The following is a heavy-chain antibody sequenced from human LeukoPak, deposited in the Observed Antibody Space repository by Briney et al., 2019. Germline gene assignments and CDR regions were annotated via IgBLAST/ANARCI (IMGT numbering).Heavy chain of an antibody. CDR3: AREYSGYDFAFFDY. V-gene: IGHV1-18*01. CDR2: ISAYNGNT. J-gene: IGHJ4*02. CDR1: GYTFTSYG. D-gene: IGHD5-12*01. Sequence: GASVKVSCKASGYTFTSYGISWVRQAPGQGLEWMGWISAYNGNTNYAQKLQGRVTMTTDTSTSTAYMELRSLRSDDTAVYYCAREYSGYDFAFFDYWGQGTLVTVSS.